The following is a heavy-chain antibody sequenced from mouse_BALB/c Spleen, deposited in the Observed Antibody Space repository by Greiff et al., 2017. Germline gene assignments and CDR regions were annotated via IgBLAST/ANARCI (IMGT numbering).Heavy chain of an antibody. Sequence: EVKLQESGGGLVKPGGSLKLSCAASGFTFSDYYMYWVRQTPEKRLEWVATISDGGSYTYYPDSVKGRFTISRDNAKNNLYLQMSSLKSEDTAMYYCARDRGTTAYYAMDYWGQGTSVTVSS. V-gene: IGHV5-4*02. CDR3: ARDRGTTAYYAMDY. D-gene: IGHD1-2*01. J-gene: IGHJ4*01. CDR1: GFTFSDYY. CDR2: ISDGGSYT.